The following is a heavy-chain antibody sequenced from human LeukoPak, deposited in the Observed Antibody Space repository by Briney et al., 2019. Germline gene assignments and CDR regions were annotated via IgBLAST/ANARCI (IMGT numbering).Heavy chain of an antibody. J-gene: IGHJ4*02. CDR1: GFTFSSSW. CDR2: ISTDETIT. V-gene: IGHV3-74*01. D-gene: IGHD2-2*01. CDR3: AVVPSAGQTGV. Sequence: GGSLRLSCVASGFTFSSSWMYWVRQVPGKGLVWVSRISTDETITNYADSVKGRFTISRDNAKNTLYLQMNSLRVEDTAVYYCAVVPSAGQTGVWGKGALVSVSS.